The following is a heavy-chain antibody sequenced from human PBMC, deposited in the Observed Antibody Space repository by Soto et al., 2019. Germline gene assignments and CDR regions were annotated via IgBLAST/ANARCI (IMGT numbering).Heavy chain of an antibody. Sequence: QVQLVQSGAEVKKPGSSVKVSCKASGGTFSSYTISWVRQAPGQGLEWMGRIIPILGIANYAQKFQGRVTITADKSTSTAYMELSSLRSEDTAVYYCSSEARSGYVDRPFDYWGQGTLVTVSS. D-gene: IGHD5-12*01. V-gene: IGHV1-69*02. J-gene: IGHJ4*02. CDR1: GGTFSSYT. CDR3: SSEARSGYVDRPFDY. CDR2: IIPILGIA.